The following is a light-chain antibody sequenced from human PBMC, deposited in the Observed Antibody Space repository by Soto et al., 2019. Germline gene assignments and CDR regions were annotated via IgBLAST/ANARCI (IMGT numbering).Light chain of an antibody. CDR2: EVS. CDR1: SSDVGGFNY. J-gene: IGLJ1*01. V-gene: IGLV2-14*01. Sequence: QSALTQPASVSGSPGQSITISCTGTSSDVGGFNYVSWYQQHPGKAPKLIIFEVSNRPSGVSNRFSGSKSGNTASLTISGLQAEDEADYYCNSYTSSSTHYVFGTGTQLTVL. CDR3: NSYTSSSTHYV.